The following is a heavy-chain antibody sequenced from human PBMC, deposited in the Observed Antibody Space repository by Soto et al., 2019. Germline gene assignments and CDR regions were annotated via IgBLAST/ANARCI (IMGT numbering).Heavy chain of an antibody. CDR3: ARVQTLFGIITVFDY. V-gene: IGHV1-69*13. D-gene: IGHD3-3*01. CDR2: IIPIFGTA. J-gene: IGHJ4*02. CDR1: GGTFSSYA. Sequence: ASVKVSCKASGGTFSSYAISWVRQAPGQGLEWMGGIIPIFGTANYAQKFQGRVTITADESTSTAYMELSSLRSEDTAVYYCARVQTLFGIITVFDYWGQGTLVTVSS.